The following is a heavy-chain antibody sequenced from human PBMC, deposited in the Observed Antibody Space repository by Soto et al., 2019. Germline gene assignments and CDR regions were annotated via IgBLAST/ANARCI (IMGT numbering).Heavy chain of an antibody. CDR1: GFTFSEYA. CDR3: AKDHDFWSAIDY. Sequence: PGGSLRLSCAASGFTFSEYAMTWVRQAPGNVLELVSTISGCCACTYYADSVKGRFTISRDNSKNTLYLQMNSLRAEDTAVYYCAKDHDFWSAIDYWGQGTLVTVS. D-gene: IGHD3-3*01. V-gene: IGHV3-23*01. J-gene: IGHJ4*02. CDR2: ISGCCACT.